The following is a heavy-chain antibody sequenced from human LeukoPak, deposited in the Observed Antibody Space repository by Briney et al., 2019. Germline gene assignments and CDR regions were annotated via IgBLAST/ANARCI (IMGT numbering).Heavy chain of an antibody. D-gene: IGHD6-19*01. CDR2: LSSDGSTK. V-gene: IGHV3-30*19. CDR3: ARAGDSSGSPNYYYYGKDV. Sequence: GGSLRLSCAASGFIFSNSGMHWVRQAPGKGLEWVAILSSDGSTKYYADSVRGRFTISRDNSRKTVYLQMNSLRPEDTAVYYCARAGDSSGSPNYYYYGKDVWGQGTTVTVSS. CDR1: GFIFSNSG. J-gene: IGHJ6*02.